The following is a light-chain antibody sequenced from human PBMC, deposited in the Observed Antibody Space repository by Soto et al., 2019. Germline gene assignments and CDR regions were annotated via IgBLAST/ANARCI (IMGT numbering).Light chain of an antibody. Sequence: QSAGTQPHSASRSPGQSVTISCPGTSSDVVGYYDVSSFPLHTRKAPKIIMYEVTIRGSGVSDRFSGSRSGNKASLTVSVLQAEDEADDDCSSYTGCTPADGFGTGTKVTVL. J-gene: IGLJ1*01. CDR3: SSYTGCTPADG. V-gene: IGLV2-8*01. CDR2: EVT. CDR1: SSDVVGYYD.